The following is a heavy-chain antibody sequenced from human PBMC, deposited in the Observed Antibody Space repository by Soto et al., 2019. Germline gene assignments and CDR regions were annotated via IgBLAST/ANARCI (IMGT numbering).Heavy chain of an antibody. D-gene: IGHD5-12*01. Sequence: TLSPTRTVPGGSINRGGLFWSWIRQPPGKGLEWIGYIYHSGSTYYNPSLKSRVTISVDRSKNQFSLKLSSVTAADTAVYYCAAGGGLPRYYWGQGTLVTVSS. V-gene: IGHV4-30-2*01. J-gene: IGHJ4*02. CDR2: IYHSGST. CDR1: GGSINRGGLF. CDR3: AAGGGLPRYY.